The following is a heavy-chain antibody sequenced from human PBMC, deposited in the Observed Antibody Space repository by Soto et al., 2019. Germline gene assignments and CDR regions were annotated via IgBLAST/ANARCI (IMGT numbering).Heavy chain of an antibody. CDR2: ISPYNGNT. V-gene: IGHV1-18*01. Sequence: GASVKVSCKSSGYPFTHYGITWVRQAPGQGLEWMGWISPYNGNTNYAQKFQGRVTITADKSTSTAYMELSSLRSEDTAVYYCARACSGGSCFVPGFDYWGQGTLVTVSS. CDR1: GYPFTHYG. CDR3: ARACSGGSCFVPGFDY. J-gene: IGHJ4*02. D-gene: IGHD2-15*01.